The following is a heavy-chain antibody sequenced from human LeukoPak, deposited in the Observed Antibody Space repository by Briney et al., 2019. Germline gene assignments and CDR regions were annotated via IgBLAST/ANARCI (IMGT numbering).Heavy chain of an antibody. J-gene: IGHJ6*03. CDR3: ARGQGLGRYFDWLLPNYYYYMDV. V-gene: IGHV1-18*01. Sequence: ASVKVSCKASGYIFSNFGINWVRQAPGQGLEWMGWISGYNGYTKYAQKLQGRVTMTTDTSTSTAHMELRSLRSDDTAVYYCARGQGLGRYFDWLLPNYYYYMDVWGKGTTVTISS. CDR2: ISGYNGYT. D-gene: IGHD3-9*01. CDR1: GYIFSNFG.